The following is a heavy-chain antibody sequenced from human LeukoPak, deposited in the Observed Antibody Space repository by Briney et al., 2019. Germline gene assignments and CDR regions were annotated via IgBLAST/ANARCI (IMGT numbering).Heavy chain of an antibody. D-gene: IGHD6-19*01. V-gene: IGHV4-30-2*01. Sequence: NPSETLSLTCAVSGGSISSGGYSWSWIRQPPGKGLEWIGYIYHSGSTYYNPSLKSRVTISVDRSKNQFSLKLSSVTAADTAVYYCARVSAVAKFDPWGQGTLVTVSS. CDR1: GGSISSGGYS. CDR2: IYHSGST. CDR3: ARVSAVAKFDP. J-gene: IGHJ5*02.